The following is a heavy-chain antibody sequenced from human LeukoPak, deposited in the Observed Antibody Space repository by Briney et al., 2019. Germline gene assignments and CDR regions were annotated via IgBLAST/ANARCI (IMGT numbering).Heavy chain of an antibody. CDR3: ARVDSPHAFDI. V-gene: IGHV4-61*02. J-gene: IGHJ3*02. Sequence: PSQTLSLTCTVSGGSISSGSYYWSWIRQPAGEGLEWIGRIYTSGSTNYNPSLKSRVTISVDTSKNQFSLKLSSVTAADTAVYYCARVDSPHAFDIWGQGTMVTVSS. CDR1: GGSISSGSYY. CDR2: IYTSGST. D-gene: IGHD2-21*01.